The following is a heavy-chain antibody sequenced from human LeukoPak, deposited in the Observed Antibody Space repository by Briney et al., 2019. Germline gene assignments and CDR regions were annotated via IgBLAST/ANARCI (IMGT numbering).Heavy chain of an antibody. CDR1: GFTFSSYS. D-gene: IGHD2-2*01. J-gene: IGHJ4*02. CDR3: ARDSDIVVVPAAISY. CDR2: ISSSSSYI. V-gene: IGHV3-21*01. Sequence: PGGSLRLSCAASGFTFSSYSMKWVRQAPGKGLEWVSSISSSSSYIYYADSVKGRFTISRDNAKNSLYLQMNSLRAEDTAVYYCARDSDIVVVPAAISYWGQGTLVTVSS.